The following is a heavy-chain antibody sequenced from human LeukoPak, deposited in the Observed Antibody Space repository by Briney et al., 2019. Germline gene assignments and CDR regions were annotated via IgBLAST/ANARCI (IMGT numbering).Heavy chain of an antibody. D-gene: IGHD1-1*01. CDR3: ARDGSTWANWFDP. J-gene: IGHJ5*02. Sequence: GSLTFSCAGSGFTVSSYWMHWLRQAPGKGLVWVSRINSGGSSTSYADSVKGRFTISRDNAKNTLYLQMNSLRAEDTAVYYCARDGSTWANWFDPWGQGTRVTVSS. CDR2: INSGGSST. V-gene: IGHV3-74*01. CDR1: GFTVSSYW.